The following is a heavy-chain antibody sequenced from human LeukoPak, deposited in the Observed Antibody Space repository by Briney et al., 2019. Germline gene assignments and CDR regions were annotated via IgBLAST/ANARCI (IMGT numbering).Heavy chain of an antibody. CDR1: GFTFSTYT. CDR3: AKDFGRNIGGPGY. D-gene: IGHD2/OR15-2a*01. V-gene: IGHV3-23*01. CDR2: ISGDGGGGGT. Sequence: PPGGSLRLSCAASGFTFSTYTMAWIRQAPGGGLEWVSGISGDGGGGGTYYANSVKGRFAISRDNSQSTLYLQMDSVRAEDTAVYYCAKDFGRNIGGPGYWGRGTLVTVSS. J-gene: IGHJ4*02.